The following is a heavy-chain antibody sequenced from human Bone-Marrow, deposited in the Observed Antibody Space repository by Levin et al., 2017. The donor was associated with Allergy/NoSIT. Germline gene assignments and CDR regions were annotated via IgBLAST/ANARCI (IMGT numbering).Heavy chain of an antibody. CDR2: INHSGST. V-gene: IGHV4-34*01. J-gene: IGHJ4*02. CDR1: GGSFSGYY. D-gene: IGHD3-22*01. CDR3: ARANSGSFDY. Sequence: GSLRLSCAVYGGSFSGYYWSWIRQPPGKGLEWIGEINHSGSTNYNPSLKSRVTISVDTSKNQFSLKLSSVTAADTAVYYCARANSGSFDYWGQGPLVTVSS.